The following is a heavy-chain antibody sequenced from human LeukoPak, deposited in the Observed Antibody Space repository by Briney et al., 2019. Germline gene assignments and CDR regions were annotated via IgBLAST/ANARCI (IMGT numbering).Heavy chain of an antibody. V-gene: IGHV3-23*01. D-gene: IGHD3-22*01. Sequence: GGSLRLSCAASGFTFNTYAMNWVRQAPGKGPEWVSGITGNGDTIYYVDSVKGRFTISRDNSKNTLYLQMNSLGAEDTAAYYCARRGYYFESGAYYYFDYWGQGTLVTVSS. CDR3: ARRGYYFESGAYYYFDY. J-gene: IGHJ4*02. CDR2: ITGNGDTI. CDR1: GFTFNTYA.